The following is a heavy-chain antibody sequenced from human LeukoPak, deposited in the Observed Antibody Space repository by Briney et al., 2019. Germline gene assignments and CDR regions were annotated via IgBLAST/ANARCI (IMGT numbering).Heavy chain of an antibody. D-gene: IGHD5-24*01. CDR2: FNTNSGNT. J-gene: IGHJ6*02. CDR3: ARRNRDGYNFWAHYYYCMDV. V-gene: IGHV1-8*01. CDR1: EYTFTTYH. Sequence: ASVKVSCNPSEYTFTTYHINWLIHTTTQGLNAMGSFNTNSGNTLYAYTFHGRVTITTTTYIITFYIELSSLRSEDTAVYYCARRNRDGYNFWAHYYYCMDVWGQGTTVTVSS.